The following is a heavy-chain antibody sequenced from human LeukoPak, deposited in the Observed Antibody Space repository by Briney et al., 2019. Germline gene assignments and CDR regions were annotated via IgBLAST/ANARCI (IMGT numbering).Heavy chain of an antibody. Sequence: GGSLRLSCAASGFTFSSYAMHWVRQAPGKGLEWVAVISYDGSNKYYADSVKGRFTISRDNSKNTLYLQMNSLRAEDTAVYYCAKAASRIAAAGATPFDYWGQGTLVTVSS. V-gene: IGHV3-30*04. CDR1: GFTFSSYA. J-gene: IGHJ4*02. CDR2: ISYDGSNK. D-gene: IGHD6-13*01. CDR3: AKAASRIAAAGATPFDY.